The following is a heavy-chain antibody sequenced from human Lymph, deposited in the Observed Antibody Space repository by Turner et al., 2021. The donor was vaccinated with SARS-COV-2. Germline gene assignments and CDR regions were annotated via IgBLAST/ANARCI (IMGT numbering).Heavy chain of an antibody. CDR2: ISWNSGSI. CDR1: EFTFDEYV. V-gene: IGHV3-9*01. J-gene: IGHJ6*02. CDR3: AKGRRFGMDV. Sequence: EVQLVESGVGLVQPGRSLRLSCAASEFTFDEYVMHWVRQAPGKGLEWVSGISWNSGSIGYADSVKGRFTISRDNAKNSLYLQMNSLRAEDTALYYCAKGRRFGMDVWGQGTTVTVSS.